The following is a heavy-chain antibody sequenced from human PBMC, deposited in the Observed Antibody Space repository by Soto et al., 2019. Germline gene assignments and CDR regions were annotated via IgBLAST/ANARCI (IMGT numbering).Heavy chain of an antibody. CDR3: AREGRGYCASSSCPGI. CDR2: IKGDGSDK. V-gene: IGHV3-7*01. CDR1: GFTFSGYW. D-gene: IGHD2-15*01. J-gene: IGHJ4*02. Sequence: EVQLVESGGGLVQPGRSLRLSCAGTGFTFSGYWMSWVRQAPGKGLEWVANIKGDGSDKSYMDSVKGRFTISRDNAKNSLYLQMDSLRAEDTAVYYCAREGRGYCASSSCPGIWGQGTLVTVSS.